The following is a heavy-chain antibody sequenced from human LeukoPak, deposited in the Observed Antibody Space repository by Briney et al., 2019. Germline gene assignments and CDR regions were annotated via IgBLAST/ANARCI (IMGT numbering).Heavy chain of an antibody. D-gene: IGHD3-10*01. Sequence: GGSLRLSCAASGFTFISHSMNWVRQAPGKGLEWVSSISGGSNYTYYADSLKGRFTISRDNAKNSLYLQMNSLRAEDTAVYYCARDYYGSGNYYTDAFDVWGQGTMVTVSS. CDR3: ARDYYGSGNYYTDAFDV. V-gene: IGHV3-21*01. CDR1: GFTFISHS. CDR2: ISGGSNYT. J-gene: IGHJ3*01.